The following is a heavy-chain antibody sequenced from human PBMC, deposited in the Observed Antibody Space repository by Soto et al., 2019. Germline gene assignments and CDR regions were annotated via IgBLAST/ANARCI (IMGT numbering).Heavy chain of an antibody. CDR3: ARVGYGDYDIPYYYYGMDV. V-gene: IGHV4-4*02. D-gene: IGHD4-17*01. J-gene: IGHJ6*02. CDR1: GGSISSSNW. Sequence: QVQLQESGPGLVKPSGTLSLTCAVSGGSISSSNWWSWVRQPPGKGLEWIGEIYHSGSTNYNPSLKSRGTISVDKSKDPSSLKLSSVTAADTAVYYCARVGYGDYDIPYYYYGMDVWGQGTTVTVSS. CDR2: IYHSGST.